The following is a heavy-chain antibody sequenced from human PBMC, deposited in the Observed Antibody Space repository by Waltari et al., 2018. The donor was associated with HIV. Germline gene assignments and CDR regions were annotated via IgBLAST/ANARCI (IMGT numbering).Heavy chain of an antibody. CDR3: ARDSGLKAFDY. D-gene: IGHD3-10*01. CDR2: IYYSGST. V-gene: IGHV4-59*01. J-gene: IGHJ4*02. CDR1: GGSISSYY. Sequence: QVQLQESGPGLVKPSETLSLTCTVSGGSISSYYWSWIRQPPGKGLEWIGYIYYSGSTNYNPSLKSRVTISVDTSKNQFSLKLSSVTAADTAVYYCARDSGLKAFDYWGQGTLVTVSS.